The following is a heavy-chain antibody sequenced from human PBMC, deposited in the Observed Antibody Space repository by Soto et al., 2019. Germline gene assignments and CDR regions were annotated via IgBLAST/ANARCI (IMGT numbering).Heavy chain of an antibody. J-gene: IGHJ6*02. CDR1: GFTFSSYS. CDR3: ARDRGREWLYPRGNYYYYGMDV. CDR2: ISSSSSYI. D-gene: IGHD3-3*01. V-gene: IGHV3-21*01. Sequence: EVQLVESGGGLVKPGGSLRLSCAASGFTFSSYSMNWVRQAPGKGLEWVSSISSSSSYIYYADSVKGRFTISRDNAKNSLYLQMNSLRAEDTAVYYCARDRGREWLYPRGNYYYYGMDVWGQGTTVTVSS.